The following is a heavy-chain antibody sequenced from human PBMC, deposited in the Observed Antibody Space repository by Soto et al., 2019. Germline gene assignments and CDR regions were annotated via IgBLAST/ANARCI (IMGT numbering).Heavy chain of an antibody. D-gene: IGHD6-13*01. CDR2: ISGSGGST. Sequence: GGSLRLSCAASGFTFGNYAMSWVRQDPGKGLEWVSAISGSGGSTYYADSVKGRFTISRDNSKNTLYLQMNSLRAEDTAVYYCAKDPNRLRGYSSSWYLNWFDPWGQGTLVTVSS. CDR3: AKDPNRLRGYSSSWYLNWFDP. V-gene: IGHV3-23*01. CDR1: GFTFGNYA. J-gene: IGHJ5*02.